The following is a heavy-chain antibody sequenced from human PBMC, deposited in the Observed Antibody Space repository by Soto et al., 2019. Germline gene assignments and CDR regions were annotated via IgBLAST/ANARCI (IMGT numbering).Heavy chain of an antibody. CDR3: AKDILSYYYDSSGYTWGFDY. CDR2: ISWNSGSI. CDR1: GFTFDDHT. D-gene: IGHD3-22*01. J-gene: IGHJ4*02. Sequence: EVQLVESGGGLVQPGRSLRLSCAASGFTFDDHTMHWVGQAPGKGLEWVSGISWNSGSIGYADSVKGRFTIHRDNAKNSLYLQMTSLRAEDTAFYYCAKDILSYYYDSSGYTWGFDYWGQGTLVTVSS. V-gene: IGHV3-9*01.